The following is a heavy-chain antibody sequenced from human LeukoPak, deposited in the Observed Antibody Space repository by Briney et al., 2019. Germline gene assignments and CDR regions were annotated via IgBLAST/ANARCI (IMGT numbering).Heavy chain of an antibody. CDR1: GFTFSSYW. Sequence: PGGSLRLSCAASGFTFSSYWMSWVRQAPGKGLEWVGRIKSKTDGGTTDYAASVKGRFTISRDDSNNTLYLQMNSLKTEDTAVYYCTTPPYDFWSGYGYYGMDVWGQGTTVTVSS. J-gene: IGHJ6*02. V-gene: IGHV3-15*01. D-gene: IGHD3-3*01. CDR2: IKSKTDGGTT. CDR3: TTPPYDFWSGYGYYGMDV.